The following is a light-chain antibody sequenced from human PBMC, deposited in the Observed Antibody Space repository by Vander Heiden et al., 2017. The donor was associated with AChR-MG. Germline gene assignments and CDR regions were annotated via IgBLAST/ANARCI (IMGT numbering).Light chain of an antibody. CDR3: QQCESTLIT. CDR2: AAS. J-gene: IGKJ5*01. CDR1: QSISSY. V-gene: IGKV1-39*01. Sequence: DIQMTQSPPSLSAFVGDRVTITCRASQSISSYLDWYQQKPGKAPKLLIYAASSLQSGIPSRFSGSGSGTDFTLTISSLQPEDFATYYCQQCESTLITFGQGTRLEIK.